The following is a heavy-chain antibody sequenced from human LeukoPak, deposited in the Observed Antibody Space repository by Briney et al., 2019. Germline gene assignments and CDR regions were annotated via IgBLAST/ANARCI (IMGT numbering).Heavy chain of an antibody. Sequence: GASVKVSCKASGYTFTSYGISWVRQAPGQGLEWMGRIIPILGIANYAQKFQGRVTITADKSTSTAYMELSSLRSEDTAVYYCARGPFTMVRENWFDPWGQGTLVTVSS. V-gene: IGHV1-69*04. CDR1: GYTFTSYG. D-gene: IGHD3-10*01. J-gene: IGHJ5*02. CDR3: ARGPFTMVRENWFDP. CDR2: IIPILGIA.